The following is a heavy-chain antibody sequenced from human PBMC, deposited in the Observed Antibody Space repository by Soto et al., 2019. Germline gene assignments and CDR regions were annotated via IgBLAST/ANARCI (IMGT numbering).Heavy chain of an antibody. V-gene: IGHV3-48*01. CDR2: ISAGGSAT. Sequence: EVQLVESGGGLAQPGGSLRLSCAASGFSFSGYSMNWVRQAPGKGLEWLSYISAGGSATYYADSVKGRFTISRDNAKNSLYLQVNSLIVEDTAVYYCARDPNSGFARHLEYWGQGTLVTVAS. D-gene: IGHD3-10*01. CDR1: GFSFSGYS. CDR3: ARDPNSGFARHLEY. J-gene: IGHJ4*02.